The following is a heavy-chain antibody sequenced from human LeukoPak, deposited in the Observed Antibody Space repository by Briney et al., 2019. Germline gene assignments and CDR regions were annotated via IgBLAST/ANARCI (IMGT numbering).Heavy chain of an antibody. CDR3: ARVQGNYYDSSGYPFDY. J-gene: IGHJ4*02. CDR1: GGSFSGYY. D-gene: IGHD3-22*01. CDR2: INHSGST. V-gene: IGHV4-34*01. Sequence: SETLSLTCAVYGGSFSGYYWSWIRQPPGKGLEWIGEINHSGSTNYNPSLKSRVTISVDTSKNQFSLKLSSVTAADTAVYYCARVQGNYYDSSGYPFDYWGQGTLVTVSS.